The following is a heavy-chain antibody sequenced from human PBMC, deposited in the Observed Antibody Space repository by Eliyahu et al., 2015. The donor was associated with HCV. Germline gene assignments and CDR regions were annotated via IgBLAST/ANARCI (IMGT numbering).Heavy chain of an antibody. J-gene: IGHJ4*02. D-gene: IGHD6-19*01. Sequence: EVQLVESGGGLVQPGGSLRLSCXASGFXFSSXWXXXVRQAPGKGLVWVSRINSDGSSTSYADSVKGRFTISRDNAKNTLYLQMNSLRAEDTAVYYCAISPGIAVAGVFDYWGQGTLVTVSS. CDR1: GFXFSSXW. CDR2: INSDGSST. CDR3: AISPGIAVAGVFDY. V-gene: IGHV3-74*01.